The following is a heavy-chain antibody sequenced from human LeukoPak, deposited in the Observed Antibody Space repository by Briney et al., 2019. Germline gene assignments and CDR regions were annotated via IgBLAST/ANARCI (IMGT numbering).Heavy chain of an antibody. V-gene: IGHV4-39*01. CDR1: GGSISNSSYY. CDR2: IYYSGST. D-gene: IGHD6-6*01. Sequence: SETQSLTCTVSGGSISNSSYYWGWIRQPPGKGLEWIGNIYYSGSTYYNPSLKSRVTISVDTSKNQFSLKLRSVTAADTAVYYCASDSSIAARPYWFDPWGQGTLVTVSS. J-gene: IGHJ5*02. CDR3: ASDSSIAARPYWFDP.